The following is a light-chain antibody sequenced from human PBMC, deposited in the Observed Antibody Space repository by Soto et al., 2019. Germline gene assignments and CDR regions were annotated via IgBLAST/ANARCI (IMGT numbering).Light chain of an antibody. CDR1: QSVSSY. J-gene: IGKJ5*01. V-gene: IGKV3-20*01. CDR3: QQYGSSPIT. CDR2: GAS. Sequence: EIVLTQSPATLCLSPGERATLSCRASQSVSSYLVWYQQKPGQAPRLLIYGASSRATGIPDRFSGSGSGTDFTLTISRLEPEDFAVYYCQQYGSSPITFGQGTRLEI.